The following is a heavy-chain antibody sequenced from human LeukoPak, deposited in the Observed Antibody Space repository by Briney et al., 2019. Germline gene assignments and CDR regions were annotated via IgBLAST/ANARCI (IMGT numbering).Heavy chain of an antibody. CDR2: IYYSGST. CDR1: GGSISSSSYY. D-gene: IGHD5-12*01. V-gene: IGHV4-39*01. J-gene: IGHJ6*03. CDR3: ARVDIVAIGYYYMDV. Sequence: PSETLSLTCTVSGGSISSSSYYWGWIRQPPGKGLEWIGSIYYSGSTYYNPSLKSRVTISVDTSKNQFSLKLSSVTAADTAVYYCARVDIVAIGYYYMDVWGKGTTLTVCS.